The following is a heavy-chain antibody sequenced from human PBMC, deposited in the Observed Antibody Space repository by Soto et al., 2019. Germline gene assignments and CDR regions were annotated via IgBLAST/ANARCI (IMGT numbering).Heavy chain of an antibody. CDR2: ISGSGGST. J-gene: IGHJ6*02. Sequence: PGGSLRLSCAASGFTFSSYAMSWVRHAPGKGLEWVSAISGSGGSTYYADSVKGRFTISRDNSKNTLYLQMNSLRAEDTAVYYCAKEGYRYDFWSGYSQPGDYYYGMDVWGQGTTVTVSS. CDR3: AKEGYRYDFWSGYSQPGDYYYGMDV. D-gene: IGHD3-3*01. CDR1: GFTFSSYA. V-gene: IGHV3-23*01.